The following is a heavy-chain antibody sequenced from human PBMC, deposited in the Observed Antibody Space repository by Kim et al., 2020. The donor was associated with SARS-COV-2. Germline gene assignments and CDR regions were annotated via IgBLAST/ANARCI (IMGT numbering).Heavy chain of an antibody. J-gene: IGHJ3*02. CDR1: GFTFGDYA. CDR3: TRDRTNTDKGIAVAAHAFDI. CDR2: IRSKAYGGTT. Sequence: GGSLRLSCTASGFTFGDYAMSWVRQAPGKGLEWVGFIRSKAYGGTTEYAASVKGRFTISRDDSKSIAYLQMNSLKTEDTAVYYCTRDRTNTDKGIAVAAHAFDIWGQGTMVTVSS. D-gene: IGHD6-19*01. V-gene: IGHV3-49*04.